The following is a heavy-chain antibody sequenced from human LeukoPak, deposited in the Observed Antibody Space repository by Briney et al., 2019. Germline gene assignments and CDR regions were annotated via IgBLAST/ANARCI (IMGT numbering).Heavy chain of an antibody. CDR1: GYTFTSYG. V-gene: IGHV1-18*01. Sequence: ASVKVSCKASGYTFTSYGISWVRQAPGQGLEWMGWISAYNGNTNYAQKLQGRVTMTTDTSTSTAYMELRSLRSDDTAVYYCARGRYGFWSGYSWFDPWGQGTLVTVSS. J-gene: IGHJ5*02. CDR3: ARGRYGFWSGYSWFDP. CDR2: ISAYNGNT. D-gene: IGHD3-3*01.